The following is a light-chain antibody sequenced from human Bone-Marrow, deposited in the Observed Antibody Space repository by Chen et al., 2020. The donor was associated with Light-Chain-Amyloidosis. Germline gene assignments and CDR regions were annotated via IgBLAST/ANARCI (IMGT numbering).Light chain of an antibody. Sequence: ALTQTPLSVSVTPGPPASISCKSSQSLLHRDGKTYLYGYLQKPGQSPQLLIYEVSKRFSGVPDRFSGSGSGTDFTLRIGRVEADDVGIYYCMQGIQLPLTFGGGTKVEIK. CDR2: EVS. V-gene: IGKV2D-29*02. J-gene: IGKJ4*01. CDR3: MQGIQLPLT. CDR1: QSLLHRDGKTY.